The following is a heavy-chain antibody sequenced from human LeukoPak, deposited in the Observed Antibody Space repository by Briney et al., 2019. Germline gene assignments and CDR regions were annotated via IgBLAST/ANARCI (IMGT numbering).Heavy chain of an antibody. CDR3: ARGGAWSNDAFDI. D-gene: IGHD1-26*01. V-gene: IGHV1-8*01. CDR1: GYTFTSYD. Sequence: GASVKVSCKASGYTFTSYDIDWVRQATGQGLEWMGWMNPNSGNTGYAQKFQGRVTITRNTSISTAYMELSSLRSEDTAVYYCARGGAWSNDAFDIWGQGTMVTVSS. J-gene: IGHJ3*02. CDR2: MNPNSGNT.